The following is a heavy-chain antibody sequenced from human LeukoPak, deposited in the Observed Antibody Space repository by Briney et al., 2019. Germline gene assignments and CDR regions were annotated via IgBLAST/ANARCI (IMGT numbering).Heavy chain of an antibody. CDR3: AKVYYYDSSGYYRSPLDY. D-gene: IGHD3-22*01. Sequence: PGGSLRLSCAASGSTFSSYAMSWVRQAPGKGLEWVSAISGSGGSTYYADSVKGRFTISRDNSKNTLYLQMNSLRAEDTAVYYCAKVYYYDSSGYYRSPLDYWGQGTLVTVSS. J-gene: IGHJ4*02. V-gene: IGHV3-23*01. CDR2: ISGSGGST. CDR1: GSTFSSYA.